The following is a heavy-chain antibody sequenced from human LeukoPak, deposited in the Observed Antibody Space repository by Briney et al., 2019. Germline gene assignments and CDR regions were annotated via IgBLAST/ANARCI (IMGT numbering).Heavy chain of an antibody. V-gene: IGHV4-59*02. CDR3: VRDSRYGSGWFEDGLDF. J-gene: IGHJ6*02. CDR1: GDSVRSYY. Sequence: SEILSLTCTVSGDSVRSYYWSWIRQPPGQGLEWLGHINDRGSTHYNPSLQGRITISIDTSKNQFSLKVNSVTAADPAVYYCVRDSRYGSGWFEDGLDFWGQGTTVTVSS. D-gene: IGHD6-13*01. CDR2: INDRGST.